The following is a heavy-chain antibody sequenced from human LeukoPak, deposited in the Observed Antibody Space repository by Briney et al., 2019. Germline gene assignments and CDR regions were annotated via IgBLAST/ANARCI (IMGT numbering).Heavy chain of an antibody. V-gene: IGHV4-59*08. CDR2: IYYTGST. Sequence: SETLSLTCSVSGGSITNYYWSWFRQPPGKGLEWIGYIYYTGSTTYNPPLKSRVTISVDTSTNQFSLKLNSVSAADTAVYYCARHAMYTSGWFDYWGQGTLVTVSS. CDR3: ARHAMYTSGWFDY. J-gene: IGHJ5*01. CDR1: GGSITNYY. D-gene: IGHD6-19*01.